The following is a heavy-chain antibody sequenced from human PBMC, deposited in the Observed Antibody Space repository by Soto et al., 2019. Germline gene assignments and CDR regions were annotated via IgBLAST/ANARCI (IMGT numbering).Heavy chain of an antibody. D-gene: IGHD3-3*01. CDR2: ISSSGSTI. CDR1: GFTFSDYY. J-gene: IGHJ5*02. Sequence: GGSLRLSCAASGFTFSDYYMSWIRQAPGKGLEWVSYISSSGSTIYYADSVKGRFTISRDNAKNSLYLQMNSLRAEDTAVYYCASETYYDFWSGSREAGWFDPWGQGTLVTVSS. V-gene: IGHV3-11*01. CDR3: ASETYYDFWSGSREAGWFDP.